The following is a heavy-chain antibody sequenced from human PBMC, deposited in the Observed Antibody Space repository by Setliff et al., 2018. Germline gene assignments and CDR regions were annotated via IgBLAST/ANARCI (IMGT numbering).Heavy chain of an antibody. D-gene: IGHD6-19*01. V-gene: IGHV3-33*06. CDR3: AKDSSGWPHSLISYFQH. CDR2: IWYDEDNR. CDR1: GFTFSNYG. Sequence: GGSLRLSCVASGFTFSNYGMHWVRQAPGKGLEWVAVIWYDEDNRHYADSVRGRFTISRDNSKNTLYLQMNSLRAEDTAVYYCAKDSSGWPHSLISYFQHWGQGTLVTVSS. J-gene: IGHJ1*01.